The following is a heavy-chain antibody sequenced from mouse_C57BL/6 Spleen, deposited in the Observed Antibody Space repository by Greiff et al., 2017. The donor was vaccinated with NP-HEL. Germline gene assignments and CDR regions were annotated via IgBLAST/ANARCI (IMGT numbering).Heavy chain of an antibody. CDR1: GFTFTDYY. D-gene: IGHD1-1*01. J-gene: IGHJ2*01. CDR2: IRNKANGYPT. Sequence: EVMLVGSGGGLVQPGGSLSLSCAASGFTFTDYYMSWVRQPPGKALEWLGFIRNKANGYPTEYSASVKGRFTISRDNSQSILYLPMNALRAEDSATYYCARSPRGYSSSYFDYWGQGTTLTVSS. CDR3: ARSPRGYSSSYFDY. V-gene: IGHV7-3*01.